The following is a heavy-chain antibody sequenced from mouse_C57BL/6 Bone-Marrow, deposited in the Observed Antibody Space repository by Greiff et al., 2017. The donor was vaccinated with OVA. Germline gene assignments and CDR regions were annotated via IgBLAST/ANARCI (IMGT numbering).Heavy chain of an antibody. Sequence: VQLQQSGAELVRPGASVKLSCTASGFNIKDDYMHWVKQRPEQGLEWIGWIDPENGDTEYASKFQGKATITADTSSNTAYLQLSSLTSEDTSVCDYTSYGNFDYWGQGTTLTVSA. CDR1: GFNIKDDY. CDR3: TSYGNFDY. V-gene: IGHV14-4*01. CDR2: IDPENGDT. D-gene: IGHD2-1*01. J-gene: IGHJ2*01.